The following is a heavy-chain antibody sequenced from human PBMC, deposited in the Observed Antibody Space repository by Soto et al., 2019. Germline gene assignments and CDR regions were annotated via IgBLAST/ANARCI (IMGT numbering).Heavy chain of an antibody. Sequence: KPSETLSLTCTVSGGSVSSGSYYWTWLRQPPGKGLEWLGYIYYSGTTNYNPPLKSRITIAVDTSGNQFSLKLSSVTAADTAIYFCARTYGTTTACQAHGIDVWGQGTTVTVSS. CDR3: ARTYGTTTACQAHGIDV. CDR1: GGSVSSGSYY. V-gene: IGHV4-61*01. D-gene: IGHD1-1*01. J-gene: IGHJ6*02. CDR2: IYYSGTT.